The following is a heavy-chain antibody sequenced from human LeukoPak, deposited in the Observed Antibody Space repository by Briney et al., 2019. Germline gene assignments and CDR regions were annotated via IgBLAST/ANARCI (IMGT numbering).Heavy chain of an antibody. J-gene: IGHJ4*02. CDR3: AREWGLAAVFDY. Sequence: SETLSLTCTVSGGSISSSSYYWGWIRQPPGKGLEWIGSIYYSGSTYYNPSLKSRVTISVDTSKNQLSLKLSSVTAADTAVYYCAREWGLAAVFDYWGQGTLVTVSS. D-gene: IGHD6-13*01. CDR2: IYYSGST. CDR1: GGSISSSSYY. V-gene: IGHV4-39*02.